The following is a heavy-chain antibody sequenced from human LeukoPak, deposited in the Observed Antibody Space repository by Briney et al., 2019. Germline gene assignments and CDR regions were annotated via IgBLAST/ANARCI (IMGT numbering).Heavy chain of an antibody. CDR3: ASGFGFDCSSTSCSYFDC. J-gene: IGHJ4*02. Sequence: PGGSLRLSCAASGFTFSSYWMSWVRQAPGKGLEWVANIKQDGSEKYYVDSVKGRFTISRDNAKNSLYLQMNSLRAEDTAVYYCASGFGFDCSSTSCSYFDCWGQGTLVTVSS. D-gene: IGHD2-2*01. CDR2: IKQDGSEK. CDR1: GFTFSSYW. V-gene: IGHV3-7*01.